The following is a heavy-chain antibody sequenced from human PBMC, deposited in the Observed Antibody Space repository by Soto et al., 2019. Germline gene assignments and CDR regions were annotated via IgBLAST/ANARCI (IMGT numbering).Heavy chain of an antibody. V-gene: IGHV5-51*01. CDR3: ARHGRLGGVVAATYNWFDP. Sequence: EVQLVQSGAEVKKPGESLKISCKGSGYSFTSYWIGWVRQMPGKGLEWMGIIYPGDSDTRYSPSFQGQVTISADKSISTAYLQWSSLKASDTAMYYCARHGRLGGVVAATYNWFDPWGQGTLVTVSS. CDR1: GYSFTSYW. CDR2: IYPGDSDT. D-gene: IGHD2-15*01. J-gene: IGHJ5*02.